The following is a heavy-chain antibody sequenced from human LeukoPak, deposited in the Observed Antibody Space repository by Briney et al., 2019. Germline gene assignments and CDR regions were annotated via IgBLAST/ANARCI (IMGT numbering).Heavy chain of an antibody. D-gene: IGHD2-8*01. J-gene: IGHJ4*02. V-gene: IGHV4-4*02. CDR2: ISLSGLT. CDR3: SRENGAFSPFGY. CDR1: GGSITSTNW. Sequence: SETLSLTCGVSGGSITSTNWWSWVRPPPGQGLEWIGEISLSGLTNYNPSLSSRVIMALDTSKNHLSLHLTSVTAADTAVYYCSRENGAFSPFGYWGQGYLVTVLS.